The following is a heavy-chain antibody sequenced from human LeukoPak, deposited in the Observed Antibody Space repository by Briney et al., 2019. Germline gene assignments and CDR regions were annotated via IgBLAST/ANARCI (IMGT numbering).Heavy chain of an antibody. CDR1: GYTFTSYG. Sequence: VASVKVSCKASGYTFTSYGISWVRQAPGQGLEWMGWISGYNGNTNYAQKLQGRVTMTTDTSTSTAYMELRSLRSDDTAVYYCARERTVTSGSNYYYYMDVWGKGTTVTVSS. J-gene: IGHJ6*03. D-gene: IGHD4-17*01. V-gene: IGHV1-18*01. CDR3: ARERTVTSGSNYYYYMDV. CDR2: ISGYNGNT.